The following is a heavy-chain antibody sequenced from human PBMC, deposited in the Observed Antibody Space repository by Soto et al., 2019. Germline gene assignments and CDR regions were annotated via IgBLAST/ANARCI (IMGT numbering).Heavy chain of an antibody. CDR1: GYTFTGYY. V-gene: IGHV1-2*02. Sequence: ASVKVSCKASGYTFTGYYMHWVRQAPGQGLEWMGWINTNSGGTNYAQKCQGRVTMTRNTSNTTAYMELTSLTSDDTGVYYCAGGNFRYWGQGTLVTVS. J-gene: IGHJ4*02. CDR3: AGGNFRY. CDR2: INTNSGGT.